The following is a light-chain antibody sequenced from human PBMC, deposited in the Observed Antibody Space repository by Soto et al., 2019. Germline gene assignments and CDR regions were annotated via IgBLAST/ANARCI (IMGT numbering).Light chain of an antibody. CDR3: QKSDHLPL. Sequence: DIQMTQSPPSLSASVGDRVTITCQASHDIGNSLNWYQDKPGQAPKLVIYDAYNLETGVPSTFSGNGYGTDFIFTISSLRPEDIATYYCQKSDHLPLFGPGTRVDMK. V-gene: IGKV1-33*01. CDR2: DAY. J-gene: IGKJ3*01. CDR1: HDIGNS.